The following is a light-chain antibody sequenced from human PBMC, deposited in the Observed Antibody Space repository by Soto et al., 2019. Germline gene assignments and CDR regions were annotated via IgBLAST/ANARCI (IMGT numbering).Light chain of an antibody. CDR1: QIVSSTY. V-gene: IGKV3-20*01. Sequence: EIVLTQSPGTLSLSPGERATLSCGASQIVSSTYLAWYQQKPGQAPRLLIYGASSRATGIPDRFSGSGSGTDFTLTISRLEPEDFAVYYCQQYGGSPFTFGPGTKVDIK. CDR3: QQYGGSPFT. J-gene: IGKJ3*01. CDR2: GAS.